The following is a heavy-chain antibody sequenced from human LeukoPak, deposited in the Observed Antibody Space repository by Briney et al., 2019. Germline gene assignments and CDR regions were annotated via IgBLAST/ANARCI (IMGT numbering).Heavy chain of an antibody. CDR3: ARMGYYDSSGYSAN. CDR2: INHSGST. CDR1: GGSFSGYY. Sequence: SETLSLTCAVYGGSFSGYYWSWIRQPPGKGLEWIGEINHSGSTNYNPSLKSRVTISVDTSKNQFSLKLSSVTAADTAVYYCARMGYYDSSGYSANWGQGTLVTVSS. D-gene: IGHD3-22*01. J-gene: IGHJ4*02. V-gene: IGHV4-34*01.